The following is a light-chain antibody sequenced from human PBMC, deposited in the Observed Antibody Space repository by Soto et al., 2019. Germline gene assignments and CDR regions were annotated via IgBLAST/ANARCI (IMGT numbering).Light chain of an antibody. J-gene: IGKJ1*01. V-gene: IGKV3-20*01. CDR1: QSVSSSY. Sequence: EVGFTQSPGTVSLSPGERATLSCRASQSVSSSYLAWYQQKPGQSPRLLIYGASARATGIPDRFSGGGSGAEYTLTISSLQSEDFAVYYCQQYDKWPRTFGQGTKV. CDR2: GAS. CDR3: QQYDKWPRT.